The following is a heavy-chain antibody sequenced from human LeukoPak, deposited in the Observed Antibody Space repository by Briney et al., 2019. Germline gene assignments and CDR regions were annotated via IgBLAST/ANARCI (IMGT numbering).Heavy chain of an antibody. CDR2: IYYSGST. D-gene: IGHD2-15*01. CDR3: ARHGGSPIRFDY. J-gene: IGHJ4*02. Sequence: SETLSLTCTVSGGSVSSGSYYWSWIRQPPGKGLEWIGYIYYSGSTYYNPSLKSRVTISVDTSKNQFSLKLSSVTAADTAVYYCARHGGSPIRFDYWGQGTLVTVSS. CDR1: GGSVSSGSYY. V-gene: IGHV4-39*01.